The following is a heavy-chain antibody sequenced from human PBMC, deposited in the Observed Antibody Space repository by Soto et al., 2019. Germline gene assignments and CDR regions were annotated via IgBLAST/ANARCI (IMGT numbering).Heavy chain of an antibody. CDR1: GGTFSTYT. D-gene: IGHD6-13*01. J-gene: IGHJ3*02. CDR3: TLGSWSAETFDI. Sequence: QVQLVQSGAEVKKPGSSVKVSCKASGGTFSTYTVIWVRQAPAQGLEWMGRIIPMLDITNTAQSFQGRVTITADKSTSTAYLELSTLRSDDTAIYFCTLGSWSAETFDIWGRGTMVTVSS. CDR2: IIPMLDIT. V-gene: IGHV1-69*02.